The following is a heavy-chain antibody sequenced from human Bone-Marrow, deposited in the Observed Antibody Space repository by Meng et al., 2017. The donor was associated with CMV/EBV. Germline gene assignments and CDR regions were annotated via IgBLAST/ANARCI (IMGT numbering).Heavy chain of an antibody. CDR3: AHGYDFWSVFPRGWFDP. Sequence: FALRTSGVGVGWNRQPPGKALEWLALIYWNDDKRYSPSLKSRLTITKDTSKNQVVLTMTNMDPVDTATYYCAHGYDFWSVFPRGWFDPWGQGTLVTVSS. D-gene: IGHD3-3*01. J-gene: IGHJ5*02. CDR2: IYWNDDK. CDR1: FALRTSGVG. V-gene: IGHV2-5*01.